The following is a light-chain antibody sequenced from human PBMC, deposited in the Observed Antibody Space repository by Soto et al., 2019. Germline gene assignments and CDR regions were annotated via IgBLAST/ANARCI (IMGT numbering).Light chain of an antibody. CDR1: SSDVGGYSY. Sequence: QSALTQPASVSGSPGQSITISCTGTSSDVGGYSYVSWYQQLPGKAPNLMIYDVSDRPPGISIRFSASKSGNTASLTISGLQAEDEADYYCCSYTSSSTPWVFGTGTKVTVL. J-gene: IGLJ1*01. CDR3: CSYTSSSTPWV. CDR2: DVS. V-gene: IGLV2-14*03.